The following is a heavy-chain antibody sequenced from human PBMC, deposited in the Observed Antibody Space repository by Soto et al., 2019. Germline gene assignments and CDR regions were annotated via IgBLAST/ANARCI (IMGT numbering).Heavy chain of an antibody. CDR1: GYTFTSYS. CDR3: ARDSRLYQLLVDY. CDR2: INAGNGNT. D-gene: IGHD2-2*01. V-gene: IGHV1-3*01. Sequence: ASVKVSCKASGYTFTSYSMHWVRQAPGQRLEWMGWINAGNGNTKYSQKLQGRVTMTTDTSTSTAYMELRSLRSDDTAVYYCARDSRLYQLLVDYWGQGTLVTVSS. J-gene: IGHJ4*02.